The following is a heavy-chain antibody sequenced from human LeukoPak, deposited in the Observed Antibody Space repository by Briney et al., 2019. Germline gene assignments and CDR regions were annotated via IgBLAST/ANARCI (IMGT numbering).Heavy chain of an antibody. D-gene: IGHD1-26*01. J-gene: IGHJ4*02. V-gene: IGHV3-33*01. Sequence: GRSLRLSCAASGFTFSSYGMHWVRQAPGKGLEWVAVIWYDGSNKYYADSVKGRFTISRANYKNTLYLQMNSLRAEDTAVYYCARDRRSWVGAMGDWGQGALVTVSS. CDR1: GFTFSSYG. CDR2: IWYDGSNK. CDR3: ARDRRSWVGAMGD.